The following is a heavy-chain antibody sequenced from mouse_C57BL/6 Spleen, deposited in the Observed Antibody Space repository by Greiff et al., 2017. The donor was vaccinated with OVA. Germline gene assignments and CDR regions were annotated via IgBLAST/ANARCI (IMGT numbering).Heavy chain of an antibody. J-gene: IGHJ4*01. Sequence: VQLQQPGAELVKPGASVKLSCKASGYTFTSYWMHWVKQRPGRGLEWIGRIDPNSGGTKYNEKFKSKATLTVDKPSSTAYMQLSSLTSEDSAVYYCARRGTGKYYAMDYWGQRTSFTVSS. D-gene: IGHD4-1*01. CDR1: GYTFTSYW. CDR2: IDPNSGGT. V-gene: IGHV1-72*01. CDR3: ARRGTGKYYAMDY.